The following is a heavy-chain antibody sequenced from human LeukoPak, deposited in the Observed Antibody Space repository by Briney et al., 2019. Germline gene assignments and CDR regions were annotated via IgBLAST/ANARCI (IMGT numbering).Heavy chain of an antibody. J-gene: IGHJ4*02. Sequence: ASVTVSCTASGYTFTIYAMHWVRQAPGQRLEWMGWINAGNGNTKYSQKFQGRVTVTRDTSASTAYMELSSLRSEDTAVYYCARSYRGLVRFDYWGQGTLVTVSS. V-gene: IGHV1-3*01. CDR2: INAGNGNT. D-gene: IGHD3/OR15-3a*01. CDR3: ARSYRGLVRFDY. CDR1: GYTFTIYA.